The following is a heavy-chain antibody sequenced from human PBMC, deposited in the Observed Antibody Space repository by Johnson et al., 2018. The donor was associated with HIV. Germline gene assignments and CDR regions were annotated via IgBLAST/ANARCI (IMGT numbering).Heavy chain of an antibody. CDR2: ISYDGSNK. D-gene: IGHD3-10*01. Sequence: QVQLVESGGRVVRPGGSLRLSCAASGFTFDDYGMSWVHQAPGKGLEWVAVISYDGSNKYYADSVKGRFTISRDNSKNTLYLQMNSLRAEDTAVYYCAKNSAAFDIWGQGTMVTVSS. J-gene: IGHJ3*02. CDR3: AKNSAAFDI. V-gene: IGHV3-30*18. CDR1: GFTFDDYG.